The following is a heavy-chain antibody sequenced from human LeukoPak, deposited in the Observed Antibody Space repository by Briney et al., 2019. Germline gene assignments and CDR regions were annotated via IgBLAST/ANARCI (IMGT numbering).Heavy chain of an antibody. V-gene: IGHV3-23*01. J-gene: IGHJ4*02. Sequence: GGSLRLSCAASGFTFSSYAMSWVRQAPGKGLEWVSAISGSGGSTYYADSVKGRFTISRDNSKNTLYLQMNSLRAEDTAVYYCAKDPYYDFWSGYYQYYFDYRGQGTLVTVSS. CDR1: GFTFSSYA. CDR2: ISGSGGST. CDR3: AKDPYYDFWSGYYQYYFDY. D-gene: IGHD3-3*01.